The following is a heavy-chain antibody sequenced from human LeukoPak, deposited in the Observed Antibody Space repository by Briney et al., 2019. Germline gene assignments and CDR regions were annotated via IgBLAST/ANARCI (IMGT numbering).Heavy chain of an antibody. Sequence: SETLSLTCTVSGASLNDYYWSWIRQPPGKALEWIGFIHSSGSANSNPSLTRRVTISIDTSKHQFSLNLTSLTAADTAVYFCASGAADGYNFGFDYWGQGTLAAVSS. CDR1: GASLNDYY. CDR2: IHSSGSA. V-gene: IGHV4-59*12. D-gene: IGHD5-24*01. J-gene: IGHJ4*02. CDR3: ASGAADGYNFGFDY.